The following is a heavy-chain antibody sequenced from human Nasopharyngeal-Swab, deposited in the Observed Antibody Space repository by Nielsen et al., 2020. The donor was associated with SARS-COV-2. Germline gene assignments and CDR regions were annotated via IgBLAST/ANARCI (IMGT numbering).Heavy chain of an antibody. D-gene: IGHD3-22*01. CDR2: ISYDGSNK. J-gene: IGHJ6*02. CDR3: AKDHLDSSGYYYFYYYYGMDV. Sequence: SCAASGFTFSSYGMHWVRQAPGKGLEWVAVISYDGSNKYYADSVKGRFTISRDNSKNTLYLQMNSLRAEDTAVYYCAKDHLDSSGYYYFYYYYGMDVWGQGTTVTVSS. CDR1: GFTFSSYG. V-gene: IGHV3-30*18.